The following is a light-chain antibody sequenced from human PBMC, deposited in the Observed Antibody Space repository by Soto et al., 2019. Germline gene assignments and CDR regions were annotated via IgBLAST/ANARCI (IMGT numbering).Light chain of an antibody. CDR2: DAS. CDR3: QQYSSSPRT. Sequence: EIVLTQSPGTLSLPPGERATLSCRASQSVSTNYLAWYQQKPGQAPRLLIYDASRRATGIPDRFGGSGSGTDFTLTISRLEPEDFAVYYCQQYSSSPRTFGQGTKVDIK. J-gene: IGKJ1*01. V-gene: IGKV3-20*01. CDR1: QSVSTNY.